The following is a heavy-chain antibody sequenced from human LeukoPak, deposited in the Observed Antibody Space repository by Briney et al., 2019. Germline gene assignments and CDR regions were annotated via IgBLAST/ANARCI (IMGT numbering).Heavy chain of an antibody. CDR2: IKHDGSQK. D-gene: IGHD2-2*01. CDR1: GFSFSSYW. Sequence: GGSLRLSCAASGFSFSSYWMSWVRQAPGKGLEWVANIKHDGSQKYSVDSVTGRFTISRDNAKNSLFLQINSLRAEDTAVYYCATTAAFSYWGQGTLVTVSS. J-gene: IGHJ4*02. CDR3: ATTAAFSY. V-gene: IGHV3-7*01.